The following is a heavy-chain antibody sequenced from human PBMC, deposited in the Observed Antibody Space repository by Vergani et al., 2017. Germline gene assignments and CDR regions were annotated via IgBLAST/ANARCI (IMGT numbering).Heavy chain of an antibody. D-gene: IGHD2-2*01. CDR2: ISSSSSTI. J-gene: IGHJ4*02. V-gene: IGHV3-48*01. CDR3: ARGGQIVVVPAASFDY. CDR1: GFTFSSYS. Sequence: EVQLVESGGGLVQPGGSLRLSCAASGFTFSSYSMNWVRQAPGKGLEWVSYISSSSSTIYYADSVKGRFTISRDNAKNSLYLQMNSLRAEDTAVYYCARGGQIVVVPAASFDYWGQGTLVTVSS.